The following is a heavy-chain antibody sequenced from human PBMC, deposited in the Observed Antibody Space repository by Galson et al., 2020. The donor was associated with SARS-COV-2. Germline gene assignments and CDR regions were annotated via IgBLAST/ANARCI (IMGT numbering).Heavy chain of an antibody. D-gene: IGHD5-18*01. CDR2: ISYDGSNK. Sequence: GGSLRLSCAASGFTFSSYAMHWVRQAPGKGLEWVAVISYDGSNKYYADSVKGRFTISRDNSKNTLYLQMNSLRAEDTAVYYCARDSQVVSYGILDYWGQGTLVTVSS. V-gene: IGHV3-30-3*01. CDR1: GFTFSSYA. J-gene: IGHJ4*02. CDR3: ARDSQVVSYGILDY.